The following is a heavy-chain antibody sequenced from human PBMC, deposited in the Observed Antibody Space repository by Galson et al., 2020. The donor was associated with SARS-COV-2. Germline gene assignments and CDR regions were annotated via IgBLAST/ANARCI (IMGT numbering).Heavy chain of an antibody. Sequence: ASVKVSCKVSGYTITELSMHWVRQAPGKGLEWMGGFNPEDGETIYAQKFQGRVTMTEDTSTNTAYMELSSLRSEDTAVYYCATAPLLYGDYWFDPWGQGTLVTVSS. CDR2: FNPEDGET. CDR3: ATAPLLYGDYWFDP. V-gene: IGHV1-24*01. CDR1: GYTITELS. D-gene: IGHD4-17*01. J-gene: IGHJ5*02.